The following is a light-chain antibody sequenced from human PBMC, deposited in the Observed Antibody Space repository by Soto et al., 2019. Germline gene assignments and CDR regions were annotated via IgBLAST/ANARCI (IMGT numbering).Light chain of an antibody. V-gene: IGKV1-5*03. CDR3: QQYHSSPYT. CDR2: RAS. Sequence: DIQMTQSPSTLSASVGDRVTITCRASQSISGGLAWYQQKPGKAPKLLMYRASTLESGVPSRFSGSGSGTEFTLTITGLQPDDFAAYSCQQYHSSPYTFGQGTKLEIK. J-gene: IGKJ2*01. CDR1: QSISGG.